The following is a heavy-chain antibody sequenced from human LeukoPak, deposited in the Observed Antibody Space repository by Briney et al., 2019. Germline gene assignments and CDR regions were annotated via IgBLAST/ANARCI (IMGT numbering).Heavy chain of an antibody. CDR1: GYSISSGYY. Sequence: SETLSLTCTVSGYSISSGYYWGWIRQPPGKGLEWIGSIYHSGSTYYNPSLKSRVTISVDTSKNQFSLKLSSVTAADTAVYYCARVIADGVTIFGVVIINHDAFDIWGQGTMVTVSS. D-gene: IGHD3-3*01. J-gene: IGHJ3*02. CDR3: ARVIADGVTIFGVVIINHDAFDI. V-gene: IGHV4-38-2*02. CDR2: IYHSGST.